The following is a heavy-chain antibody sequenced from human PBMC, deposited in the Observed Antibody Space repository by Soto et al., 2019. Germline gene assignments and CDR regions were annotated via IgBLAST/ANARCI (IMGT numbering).Heavy chain of an antibody. J-gene: IGHJ3*02. CDR1: GFTFSSYA. V-gene: IGHV3-23*01. Sequence: GGSLRLSCAASGFTFSSYAMSWVRQAPGKGLEWVSAISGSGGSTYYADSVKGRFTISRDNSKNTLYLQMNSLRAEDTAVYYCAKAEADIVVVPADAFDIWGQGTMVTVSS. D-gene: IGHD2-2*01. CDR3: AKAEADIVVVPADAFDI. CDR2: ISGSGGST.